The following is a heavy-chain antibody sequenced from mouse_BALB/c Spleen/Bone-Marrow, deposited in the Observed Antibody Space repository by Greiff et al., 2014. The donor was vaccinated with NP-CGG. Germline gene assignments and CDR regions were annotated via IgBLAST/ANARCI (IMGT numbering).Heavy chain of an antibody. CDR2: IDPAIFT. Sequence: VQLQQSGAELVKPGASVKLSCTASGFNIKDTYLHWVKQRPEQGLDWIGRIDPAIFTKYDPKFQGKATITADTSSNTAYLHLSSRTSEDAAVYYCASNKCGWYFDVWGAGTTVTVSS. V-gene: IGHV14-3*02. CDR1: GFNIKDTY. CDR3: ASNKCGWYFDV. D-gene: IGHD1-3*01. J-gene: IGHJ1*01.